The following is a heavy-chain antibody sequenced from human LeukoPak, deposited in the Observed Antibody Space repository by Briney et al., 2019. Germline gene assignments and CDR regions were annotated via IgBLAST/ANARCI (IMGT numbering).Heavy chain of an antibody. D-gene: IGHD3-22*01. CDR3: ARGITMIVVVGDAFDI. Sequence: GGSLRLSCAASGFTFDDYGMSWVRQAPGKGLEWVSGINWNGGSTGYADSVKGRFTISRDNAKNSLYLQMNSLRAEDTALYYCARGITMIVVVGDAFDIWGQGTMVTVSS. CDR2: INWNGGST. J-gene: IGHJ3*02. V-gene: IGHV3-20*04. CDR1: GFTFDDYG.